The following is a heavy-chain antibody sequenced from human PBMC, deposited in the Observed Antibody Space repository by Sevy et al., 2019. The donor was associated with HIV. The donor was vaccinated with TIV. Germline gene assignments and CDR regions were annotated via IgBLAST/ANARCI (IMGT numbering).Heavy chain of an antibody. CDR2: IWYDGTNR. CDR1: VFSISGYG. J-gene: IGHJ4*01. V-gene: IGHV3-33*01. CDR3: AREDIRVTGIGYYFHS. Sequence: GGSLRLSCAASVFSISGYGMHWVRQAPGKGLEWVAVIWYDGTNREYADSVKGRFTISRDNSKNTLYLQMNSLRVEDTAVYYCAREDIRVTGIGYYFHSWGHGTLVTVSS. D-gene: IGHD2-21*02.